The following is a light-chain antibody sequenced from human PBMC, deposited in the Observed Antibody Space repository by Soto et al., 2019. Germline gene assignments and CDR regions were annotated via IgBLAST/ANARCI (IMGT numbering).Light chain of an antibody. CDR3: QQYNTYSLT. CDR1: QTVLYSANNKNY. Sequence: DIVMTQSPDSLAVSLGERATINCKSSQTVLYSANNKNYLVWYQQKPGQPPKMLIYWASTRESGVPDRFSGSGSGTEFTLTISSLQPDDFATYHCQQYNTYSLTFGGGTKVDIK. V-gene: IGKV4-1*01. J-gene: IGKJ4*01. CDR2: WAS.